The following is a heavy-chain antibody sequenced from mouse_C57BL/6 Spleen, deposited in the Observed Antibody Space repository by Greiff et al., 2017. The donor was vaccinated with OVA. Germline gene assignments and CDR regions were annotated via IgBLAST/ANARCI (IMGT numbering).Heavy chain of an antibody. CDR1: GYTFTSYW. CDR3: AEGVRDFAG. CDR2: IDPADSET. Sequence: QVQLKQPGAELVRPGSSVKLSCKASGYTFTSYWMHWVKQRPIQGLEWIGNIDPADSETHYNQKFKDKATLTADKSSSTAYMQLSSLTSEDSAVYYWAEGVRDFAGWGQGTTLTVSS. D-gene: IGHD2-13*01. V-gene: IGHV1-52*01. J-gene: IGHJ2*01.